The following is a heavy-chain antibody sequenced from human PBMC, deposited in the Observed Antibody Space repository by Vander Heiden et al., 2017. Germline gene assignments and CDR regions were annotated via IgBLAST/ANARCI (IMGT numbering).Heavy chain of an antibody. CDR2: ITADNGST. Sequence: QVQLVRSGSEVKEPAASVKVSCKASGYTFPNYSISGVRQAPGQVLGWMGWITADNGSTNKAQKLQGRVTMTTDTSTSTAYMELRSLRSDDTAVYYCARSHIAVAGPGDYWGQGTLVTVSS. CDR3: ARSHIAVAGPGDY. CDR1: GYTFPNYS. J-gene: IGHJ4*02. V-gene: IGHV1-18*01. D-gene: IGHD6-19*01.